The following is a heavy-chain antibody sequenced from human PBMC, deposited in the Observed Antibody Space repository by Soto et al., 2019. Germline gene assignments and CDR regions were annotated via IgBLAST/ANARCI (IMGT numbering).Heavy chain of an antibody. J-gene: IGHJ5*02. Sequence: GGSLRLSCAASGFTFSTFWMHWVRQAPGKGLVWVSRINSDGSKTTYAASVKGRFTISRDNAKNTVYLQMDSLRAEDTAVYYCASLRFLEWLFDGWFDPWGRGTLVTVSS. V-gene: IGHV3-74*01. CDR3: ASLRFLEWLFDGWFDP. D-gene: IGHD3-3*01. CDR1: GFTFSTFW. CDR2: INSDGSKT.